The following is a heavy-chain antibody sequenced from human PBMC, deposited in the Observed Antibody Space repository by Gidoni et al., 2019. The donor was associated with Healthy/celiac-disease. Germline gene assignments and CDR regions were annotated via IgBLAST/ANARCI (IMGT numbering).Heavy chain of an antibody. D-gene: IGHD5-18*01. CDR2: IYYSGST. J-gene: IGHJ6*02. CDR1: GGSISRSSYY. V-gene: IGHV4-39*01. CDR3: ARRGYSSYYYGMDV. Sequence: QLQLQESGPGLVKPSETLSLTCTVSGGSISRSSYYVGWIRQPPGKGLEWIGSIYYSGSTYYNPSLKSRVTIAVDTSKNQFSLKLSSVTAADTAVYYCARRGYSSYYYGMDVWGQGTTVTVSS.